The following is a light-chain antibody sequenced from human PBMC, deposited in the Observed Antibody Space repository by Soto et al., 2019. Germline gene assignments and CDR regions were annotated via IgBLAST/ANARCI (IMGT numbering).Light chain of an antibody. CDR3: CSYAGSHSWV. CDR1: SSDVGGYNY. CDR2: DVS. J-gene: IGLJ3*02. Sequence: QSALTQPRSVSGSPGQSVTISCTGTSSDVGGYNYVSWYQQHPGKAPKLIINDVSKRPSGVPDRFAGSKSGNTASLTISGLQAEDEADYYCCSYAGSHSWVFGGGTKLTFL. V-gene: IGLV2-11*01.